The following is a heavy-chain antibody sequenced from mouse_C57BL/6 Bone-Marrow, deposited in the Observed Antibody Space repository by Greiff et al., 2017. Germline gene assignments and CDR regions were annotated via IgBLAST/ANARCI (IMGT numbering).Heavy chain of an antibody. CDR1: GFNIKNTY. CDR3: ARMNYGSSYWYFDV. CDR2: IDPANGNT. Sequence: VQLKESVAELVRPGASVKLSCTASGFNIKNTYMHWVKQRPEQGLEWIGRIDPANGNTKYAPKFQGKATITADTSSNTAYLRLSSLTSEDTAIYYCARMNYGSSYWYFDVWGTGTTVTVSS. J-gene: IGHJ1*03. V-gene: IGHV14-3*01. D-gene: IGHD1-1*01.